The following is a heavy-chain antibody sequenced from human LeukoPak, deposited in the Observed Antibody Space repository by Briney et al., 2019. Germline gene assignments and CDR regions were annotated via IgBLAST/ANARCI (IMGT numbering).Heavy chain of an antibody. V-gene: IGHV3-23*01. CDR1: GFTFSSYA. J-gene: IGHJ4*02. CDR2: ISGSGGST. Sequence: QPGGSLRLSCAASGFTFSSYAMSWVRQAPGKGLEWVSAISGSGGSTYYADSVKGRFTISRDHSKNTLYLQMNSLRAEDTAVYYGANRGGGYDYVWGSYRYPLGYWGQGTLVTVSS. D-gene: IGHD3-16*02. CDR3: ANRGGGYDYVWGSYRYPLGY.